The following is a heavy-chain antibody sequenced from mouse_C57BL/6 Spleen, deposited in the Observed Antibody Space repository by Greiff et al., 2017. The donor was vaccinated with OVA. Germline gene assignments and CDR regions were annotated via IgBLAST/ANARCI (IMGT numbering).Heavy chain of an antibody. CDR3: ARRRDYDGCYAMDY. Sequence: QVQLKQSGAELVKPGASVKISCKASGYAFSSYWMNWVKQRPGKGLEWIGQIYPGDGDTNYNGKFKGKATLTADKSSSTAYMQLSSLTSEDSAVYFCARRRDYDGCYAMDYWGQGTSVTVSS. CDR1: GYAFSSYW. CDR2: IYPGDGDT. J-gene: IGHJ4*01. D-gene: IGHD2-4*01. V-gene: IGHV1-80*01.